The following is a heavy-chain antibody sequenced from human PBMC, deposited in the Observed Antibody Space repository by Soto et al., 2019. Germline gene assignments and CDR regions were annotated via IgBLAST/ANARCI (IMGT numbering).Heavy chain of an antibody. D-gene: IGHD3-3*01. CDR2: TYYRSKWYN. CDR1: GDSVSSNSAA. Sequence: QSQTLSLTCAISGDSVSSNSAAWNWIRQSPSRGLEWLGRTYYRSKWYNDYAVTVKSRITINPDTSKNQFSLQLNSVTPEDTAVYYCARATYYDFWSGYYPFDYWGQGTLVTVSS. CDR3: ARATYYDFWSGYYPFDY. V-gene: IGHV6-1*01. J-gene: IGHJ4*02.